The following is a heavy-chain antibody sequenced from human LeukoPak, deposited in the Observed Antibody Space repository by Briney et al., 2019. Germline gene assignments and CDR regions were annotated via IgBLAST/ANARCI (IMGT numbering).Heavy chain of an antibody. D-gene: IGHD1-26*01. CDR1: GFTVSSGY. CDR2: IYSGGTT. J-gene: IGHJ4*02. Sequence: GGSLRLSCAASGFTVSSGYMSWVRQAPGKGLEWVSVIYSGGTTYYADSVKGRFTISRDNSKNTVYLQMNSLRAEDTALYYCARSSGIYLYFDYWGQGALVTVSS. V-gene: IGHV3-53*01. CDR3: ARSSGIYLYFDY.